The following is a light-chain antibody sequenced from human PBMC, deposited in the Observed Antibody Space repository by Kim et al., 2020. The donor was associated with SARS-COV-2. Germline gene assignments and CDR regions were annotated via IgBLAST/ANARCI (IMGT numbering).Light chain of an antibody. V-gene: IGKV1-39*01. CDR1: QTITTY. CDR2: AAS. J-gene: IGKJ1*01. CDR3: QQTYSLPRT. Sequence: ASVGDRVTITCRAGQTITTYLNWYQQKPGKAPNLLIHAASSLHGGVPSRFSGSGSWTDFTLTISNLQPEDFATYYCQQTYSLPRTFGQGTKVDIK.